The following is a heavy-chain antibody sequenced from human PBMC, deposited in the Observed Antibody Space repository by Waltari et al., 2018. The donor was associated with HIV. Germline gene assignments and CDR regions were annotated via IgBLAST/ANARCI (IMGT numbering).Heavy chain of an antibody. CDR1: GFTFRSHW. CDR2: INTDGSST. Sequence: EVQLVESGGGLVQPGGPLRLSCAASGFTFRSHWLPWVRQAPGKGLVWVSRINTDGSSTSYSDSVKGRFTISRDNAKNTLYLQMNSLGAEDTAVYYCARGGHCSGISCYTGDYSYGLDVWGQGTTVTVSS. J-gene: IGHJ6*02. D-gene: IGHD2-2*02. V-gene: IGHV3-74*01. CDR3: ARGGHCSGISCYTGDYSYGLDV.